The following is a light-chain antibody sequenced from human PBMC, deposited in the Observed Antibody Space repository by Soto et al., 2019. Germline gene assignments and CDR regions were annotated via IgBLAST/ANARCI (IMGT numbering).Light chain of an antibody. CDR2: DAS. CDR3: QQRSTS. CDR1: QSVGSSY. V-gene: IGKV3-11*01. J-gene: IGKJ5*01. Sequence: EIVLTQSPGTQSLSPGESTTLSCRASQSVGSSYLAWYQQKPGQAPRLLIYDASKRATGIPARLSGCGSGTDFTLTISSLEPEDFAVYYCQQRSTSFGQGTRLEIK.